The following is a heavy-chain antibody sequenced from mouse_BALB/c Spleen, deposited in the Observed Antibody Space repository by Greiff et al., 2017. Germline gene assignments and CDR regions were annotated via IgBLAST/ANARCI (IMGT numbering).Heavy chain of an antibody. D-gene: IGHD2-2*01. Sequence: EVHLVESGGGLVQPGGSRKLSCAASGFTFSSFGMHWVRQAPEKGLEWVAYISSGSSTIYYADTVKGRFTISRDNPKNTLFLQMTSLRSEDTAMYYCARGGGYDPAWFAYWGQGTLVTVSA. CDR3: ARGGGYDPAWFAY. CDR1: GFTFSSFG. CDR2: ISSGSSTI. J-gene: IGHJ3*01. V-gene: IGHV5-17*02.